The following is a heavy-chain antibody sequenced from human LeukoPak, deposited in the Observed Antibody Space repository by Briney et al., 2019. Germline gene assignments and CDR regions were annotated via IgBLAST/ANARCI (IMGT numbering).Heavy chain of an antibody. CDR3: AKDPTTVVTRDWYFDL. V-gene: IGHV3-23*01. Sequence: PGGSLRLSCAASGFTFSSYWMSWVRQAPGKGLGWVSSITGSGTSTYYADSVKGRFTISRDNSKNTLFLQMNNLRAEDTAVYYCAKDPTTVVTRDWYFDLWGRGTLVTVSS. D-gene: IGHD4-23*01. J-gene: IGHJ2*01. CDR2: ITGSGTST. CDR1: GFTFSSYW.